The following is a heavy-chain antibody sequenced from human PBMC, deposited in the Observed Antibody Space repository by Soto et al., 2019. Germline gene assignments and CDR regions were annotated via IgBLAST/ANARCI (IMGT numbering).Heavy chain of an antibody. D-gene: IGHD3-3*01. CDR1: GYTFTSYA. J-gene: IGHJ6*02. CDR3: ARRPREDYDFWSDYPRDYGMSV. CDR2: INAGNGNT. Sequence: ASVKVSCKASGYTFTSYAMPWVRQAPLQRLEWMGWINAGNGNTKYSQKFQGRVTITRDTSASTAYMELSSLRSEDTAVYYCARRPREDYDFWSDYPRDYGMSVWGPGPSVTLSS. V-gene: IGHV1-3*01.